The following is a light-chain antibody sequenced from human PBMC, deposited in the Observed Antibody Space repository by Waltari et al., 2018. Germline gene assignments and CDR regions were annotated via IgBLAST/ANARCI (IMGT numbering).Light chain of an antibody. J-gene: IGLJ2*01. Sequence: QSVLTQPPSASGTPGQRVTIPCAGSSSNIGRNYVYWYQQLPGTAPKILISRNNRRPSGVPDRFSGAKSGTSVSLAISGLRSEDEADYYCAAWDDSLSGPVFGGGTKLTVL. CDR1: SSNIGRNY. CDR2: RNN. CDR3: AAWDDSLSGPV. V-gene: IGLV1-47*01.